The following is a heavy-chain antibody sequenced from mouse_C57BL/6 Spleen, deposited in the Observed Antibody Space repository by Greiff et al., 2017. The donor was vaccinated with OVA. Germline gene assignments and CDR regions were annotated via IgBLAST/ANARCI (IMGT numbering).Heavy chain of an antibody. Sequence: DVQLVESGGGLVKPGGSLKLSCAASGFTFSDYGMHWVRQAPEKGLEWVAYISSGSSTIYYADTVKGRFTISRDNAKNTLFLQMTSLRSEDTAMYYCARPNWYYFDYWGHGTTLTVSS. CDR1: GFTFSDYG. J-gene: IGHJ2*01. CDR3: ARPNWYYFDY. D-gene: IGHD4-1*02. V-gene: IGHV5-17*01. CDR2: ISSGSSTI.